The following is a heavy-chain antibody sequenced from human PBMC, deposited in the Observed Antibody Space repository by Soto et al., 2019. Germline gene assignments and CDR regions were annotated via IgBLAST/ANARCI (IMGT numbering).Heavy chain of an antibody. V-gene: IGHV4-39*01. J-gene: IGHJ4*02. CDR2: IYYSGST. Sequence: QLQLQESGPGLVKPSETLSLTCTVSGGSISSSSYYWGWIRQPPGKGLEWIGSIYYSGSTYYNPSLKSPVTISVDTSKNQFSLKLSSVTAADTAVYYCAGQQTPIGVPGDYWGQGTLVTVSS. CDR3: AGQQTPIGVPGDY. D-gene: IGHD3-3*01. CDR1: GGSISSSSYY.